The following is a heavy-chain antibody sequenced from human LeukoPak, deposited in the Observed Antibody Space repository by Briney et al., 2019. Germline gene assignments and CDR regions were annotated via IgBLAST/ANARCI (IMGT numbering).Heavy chain of an antibody. J-gene: IGHJ4*02. V-gene: IGHV3-21*01. D-gene: IGHD3-3*01. CDR2: ISSSSSYI. CDR3: ARAYYDFWSVYYFDY. CDR1: GFTFSSYS. Sequence: GGSLRLSCAASGFTFSSYSMNWVRQAPGKGLEWVSSISSSSSYIYYADSVKGRFTIPRDNAKNSLYLQMNSLRAEDTAVYYCARAYYDFWSVYYFDYWGQGTLVTVSS.